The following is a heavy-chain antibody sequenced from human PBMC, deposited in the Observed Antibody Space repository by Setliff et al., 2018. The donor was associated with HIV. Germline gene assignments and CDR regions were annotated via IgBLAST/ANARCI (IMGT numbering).Heavy chain of an antibody. CDR1: GYSFTNYG. V-gene: IGHV1-18*01. Sequence: ASVKVSCKASGYSFTNYGISWVRQAPGQGLEWMGWISSYNDNTNYALNSQGRVTMTTDTSTSTAYMELRSLRSDDTAVYYCARDDVGYCSGGSCYHLFDTFDIWGQGTVVTVSS. J-gene: IGHJ3*02. CDR2: ISSYNDNT. CDR3: ARDDVGYCSGGSCYHLFDTFDI. D-gene: IGHD2-15*01.